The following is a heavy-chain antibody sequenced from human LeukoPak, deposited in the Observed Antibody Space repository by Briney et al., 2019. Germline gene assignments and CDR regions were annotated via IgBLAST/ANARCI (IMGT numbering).Heavy chain of an antibody. V-gene: IGHV1-18*04. Sequence: GASVKVSCTASGYTFTGYYMHWVRQAPGQGLEWMGWISAYNGNTNYAQKLQGRVTMTTDTSTSTAYMELRSLRSDDTAVYYCARDIHGYEDYWGQGTLVTVSS. CDR1: GYTFTGYY. CDR3: ARDIHGYEDY. J-gene: IGHJ4*02. D-gene: IGHD6-13*01. CDR2: ISAYNGNT.